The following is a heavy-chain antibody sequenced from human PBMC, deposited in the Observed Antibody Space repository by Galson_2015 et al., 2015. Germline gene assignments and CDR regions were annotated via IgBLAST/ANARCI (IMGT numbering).Heavy chain of an antibody. V-gene: IGHV3-33*01. CDR2: LWHARSNK. Sequence: SLRLSCAPPALTFSTPGLHWVRHAPGNGLAWPAPLWHARSNKFYADSVKGRFTISRDNSKNTLYVQMNSPKAEDTAVYYCARAKVETAMVDAFEIWGQGTMVTVSS. CDR3: ARAKVETAMVDAFEI. CDR1: ALTFSTPG. D-gene: IGHD5-18*01. J-gene: IGHJ3*02.